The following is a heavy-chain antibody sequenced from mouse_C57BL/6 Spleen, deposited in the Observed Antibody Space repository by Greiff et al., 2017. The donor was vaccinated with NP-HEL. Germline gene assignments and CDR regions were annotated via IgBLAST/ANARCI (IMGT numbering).Heavy chain of an antibody. CDR2: IYPGSGST. D-gene: IGHD1-1*01. CDR1: GYTFTSYW. V-gene: IGHV1-55*01. CDR3: ARKAVVATRYFDV. J-gene: IGHJ1*03. Sequence: VQLQESGAELVKPGASVKMSCKASGYTFTSYWITWVKPRPGQGLEWIGDIYPGSGSTNYNEKFKSKATLTVDTSSSTAYMQLSSLTSEDSAVYYCARKAVVATRYFDVWGTGTTVTVSS.